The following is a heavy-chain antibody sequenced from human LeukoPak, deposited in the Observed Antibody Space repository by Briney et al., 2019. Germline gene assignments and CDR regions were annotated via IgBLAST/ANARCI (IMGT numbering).Heavy chain of an antibody. V-gene: IGHV4-59*08. CDR3: ATQRGGRASDYYYGMDV. J-gene: IGHJ6*02. D-gene: IGHD3-3*01. CDR1: GGSISSYY. Sequence: SETLSLTCTVSGGSISSYYWSWIRQPPGKGLEWSGYIYYSGSTNYNPSLKSRVTISVDTSKNQFSLMLSSVTAADTAVYYCATQRGGRASDYYYGMDVWGQGTTVTVSS. CDR2: IYYSGST.